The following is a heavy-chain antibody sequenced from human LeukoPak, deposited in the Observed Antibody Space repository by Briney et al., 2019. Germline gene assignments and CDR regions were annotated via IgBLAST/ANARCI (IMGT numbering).Heavy chain of an antibody. CDR2: IKQDGSEK. D-gene: IGHD3-9*01. V-gene: IGHV3-7*01. Sequence: GGSLRLSCAASGFTFSSYWMSWVRQAPGKGLEWVANIKQDGSEKYYVDSVKGRFTISRDNAKNSLYLQMNSLRAEDTAVYYCARDQYDILTGSDYWGQGTLVTVSS. J-gene: IGHJ4*02. CDR1: GFTFSSYW. CDR3: ARDQYDILTGSDY.